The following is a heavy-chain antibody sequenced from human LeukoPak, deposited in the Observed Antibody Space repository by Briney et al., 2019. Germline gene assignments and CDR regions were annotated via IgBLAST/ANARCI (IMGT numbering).Heavy chain of an antibody. CDR2: ISYDGGKK. D-gene: IGHD5-18*01. Sequence: PGGSLRLSCAASGFTFSSYGMHWVRQAPGKGLECLVLISYDGGKKYYADSVKARFTISRDNSKNTSFLQMNSLVPDDTAVYYCAKGRQQWWTFDALDIWGQGTMVTVSS. CDR3: AKGRQQWWTFDALDI. CDR1: GFTFSSYG. V-gene: IGHV3-30*18. J-gene: IGHJ3*02.